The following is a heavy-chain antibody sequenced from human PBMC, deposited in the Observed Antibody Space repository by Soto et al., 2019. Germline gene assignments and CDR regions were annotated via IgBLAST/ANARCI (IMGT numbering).Heavy chain of an antibody. J-gene: IGHJ5*02. V-gene: IGHV4-34*01. D-gene: IGHD5-12*01. Sequence: KTSETLSLTCTVYGGSFTFSGYYWSWIRQPPGKGLEWIGEINHIGTTKYNPSLESRVTISLDTSKNHFSLDLTSVTAADTAVYYCVRGRILRLRFGDFDPWGQGTLVTVSS. CDR2: INHIGTT. CDR1: GGSFTFSGYY. CDR3: VRGRILRLRFGDFDP.